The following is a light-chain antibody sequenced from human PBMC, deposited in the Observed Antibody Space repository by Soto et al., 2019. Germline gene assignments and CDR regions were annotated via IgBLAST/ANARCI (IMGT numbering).Light chain of an antibody. CDR1: SGHSSYA. CDR3: QTWGTGIVV. J-gene: IGLJ2*01. Sequence: QLVLTQSPSASASLGASVKLTCTLSSGHSSYAIAWHQQQPEKGPRYLMKLNSDGSHTKGDGIPDRFSGSSSGAERSLTISSLQSEDEADYYCQTWGTGIVVFGGGTKVTVL. CDR2: LNSDGSH. V-gene: IGLV4-69*01.